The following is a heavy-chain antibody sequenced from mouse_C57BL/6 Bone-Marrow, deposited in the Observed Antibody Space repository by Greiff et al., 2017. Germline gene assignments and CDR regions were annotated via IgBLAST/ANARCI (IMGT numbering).Heavy chain of an antibody. V-gene: IGHV1-82*01. CDR2: IYPGDGDT. J-gene: IGHJ3*01. CDR1: GYAFSSSW. D-gene: IGHD6-1*01. CDR3: ARNSRFAY. Sequence: QFHVKQSGPELVKPGASVKISCKASGYAFSSSWMNWVKQRPGKGLEWIGRIYPGDGDTNYNGKFKGKATLTADKSSSTAYMQLSSLTSEDSAVYFCARNSRFAYWGQGTLVTVSA.